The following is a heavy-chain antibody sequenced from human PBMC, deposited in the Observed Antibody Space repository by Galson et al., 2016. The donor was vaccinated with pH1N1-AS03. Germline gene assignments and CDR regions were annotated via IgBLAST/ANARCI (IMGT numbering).Heavy chain of an antibody. Sequence: QSGAEVKKPGESLRISCQDSGYTFPRYWIAWVRQMPGKGLEWMGLIYPGDSDTRYSPSFQGQVTISADTSINTAYLEWSSLKASDTAIYYCARRSYSSSWMGAFAIWGLGTMVTVSS. V-gene: IGHV5-51*03. J-gene: IGHJ3*02. CDR1: GYTFPRYW. D-gene: IGHD6-13*01. CDR2: IYPGDSDT. CDR3: ARRSYSSSWMGAFAI.